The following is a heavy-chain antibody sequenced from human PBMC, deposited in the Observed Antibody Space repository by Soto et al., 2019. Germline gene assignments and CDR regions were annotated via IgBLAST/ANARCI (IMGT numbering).Heavy chain of an antibody. CDR1: GYSFTSYW. J-gene: IGHJ5*02. V-gene: IGHV5-10-1*03. D-gene: IGHD2-2*02. CDR2: IDPSDSYT. Sequence: DVQLVQSGAEVKKPGESLRISCKGSGYSFTSYWISWVRQMPGKGLEWMGRIDPSDSYTNYSPSFQGHVTISADKSISTAYLQWSSLKASDTAMYYCARQRTSCYKEGCNWFDPWGQGTLVTVSS. CDR3: ARQRTSCYKEGCNWFDP.